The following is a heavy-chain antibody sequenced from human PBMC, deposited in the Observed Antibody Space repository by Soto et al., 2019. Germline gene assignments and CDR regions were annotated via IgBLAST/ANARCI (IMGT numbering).Heavy chain of an antibody. CDR3: ARVGSRDAYNYVLDQ. V-gene: IGHV1-69*06. J-gene: IGHJ1*01. D-gene: IGHD5-18*01. CDR1: GRIFSSFP. Sequence: QVQVVQSGAEVKKPGSSVKISCKASGRIFSSFPTSWVRQVPGQGLEWMGGVISASGSVTYAPKFQGRVTRTAVNSAGIGYMELTSLTSEDTAIYYCARVGSRDAYNYVLDQWGPGTMVTVSS. CDR2: VISASGSV.